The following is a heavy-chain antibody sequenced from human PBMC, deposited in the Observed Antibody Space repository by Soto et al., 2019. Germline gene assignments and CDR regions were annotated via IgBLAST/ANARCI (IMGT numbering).Heavy chain of an antibody. CDR3: ARAWSLERVYYGMDV. V-gene: IGHV1-69*13. Sequence: ASVKVSCKASGGTFSSYAISWVRQAPGQGLEWMGGIIPIFGTANYAQKFQGRVTITADESTSTAYMELSSLRSEDTAVYYCARAWSLERVYYGMDVWGQGTTVTVSS. CDR1: GGTFSSYA. J-gene: IGHJ6*02. D-gene: IGHD3-3*01. CDR2: IIPIFGTA.